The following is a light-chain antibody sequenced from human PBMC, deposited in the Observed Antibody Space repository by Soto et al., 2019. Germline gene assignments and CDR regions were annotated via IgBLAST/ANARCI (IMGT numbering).Light chain of an antibody. CDR3: SPYTSSSTV. Sequence: QSALTQPASASGSPGQSITISCTGTSSDVGGYNYVSWYQQHPGKAPKLMIYDVSNRPSGVSNRFSGSKSGNTASLTISGLQAEDEADYYCSPYTSSSTVFGTGTKVTVL. CDR1: SSDVGGYNY. V-gene: IGLV2-14*01. J-gene: IGLJ1*01. CDR2: DVS.